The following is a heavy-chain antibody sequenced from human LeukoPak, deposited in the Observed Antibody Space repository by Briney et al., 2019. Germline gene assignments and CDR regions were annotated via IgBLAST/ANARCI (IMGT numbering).Heavy chain of an antibody. CDR1: GFTFSNAW. J-gene: IGHJ4*02. D-gene: IGHD4-17*01. CDR2: IKSKTDGGTT. V-gene: IGHV3-15*01. Sequence: GGSLRLSCAASGFTFSNAWMSWVRQAPGKGLEWVGRIKSKTDGGTTDYAAPVKGRFTISRDDSKNTLYLQMNSLKTEDTAVYYCTTEPRYYGDYADFDYWGQGTLVTVSS. CDR3: TTEPRYYGDYADFDY.